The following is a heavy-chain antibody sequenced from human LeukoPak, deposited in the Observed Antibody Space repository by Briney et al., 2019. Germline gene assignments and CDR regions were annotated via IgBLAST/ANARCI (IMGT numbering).Heavy chain of an antibody. Sequence: ASVTVSCKPSGYPFTTWGINWVRQAAGQALEWMGWVHPNSGNTAYAQKFQGRVTMTRDTSISTAYMELSGLRFDDTAVYFCARGPRNDPWGQGTLVTVSS. CDR3: ARGPRNDP. CDR1: GYPFTTWG. J-gene: IGHJ5*02. V-gene: IGHV1-8*01. CDR2: VHPNSGNT. D-gene: IGHD1-14*01.